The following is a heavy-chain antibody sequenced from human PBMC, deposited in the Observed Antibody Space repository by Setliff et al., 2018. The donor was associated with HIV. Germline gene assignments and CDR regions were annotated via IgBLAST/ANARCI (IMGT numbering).Heavy chain of an antibody. J-gene: IGHJ4*02. D-gene: IGHD3-22*01. Sequence: GASVKVSCKASGYTFTSYAMHWVRQAPGQRLEWMGWINAGNGNTKYSQKFQGRVTITRDTSASTAYMELSRLRSEDTAVYYCARENYFDSSGYYPLDYWGQGTLVTVS. CDR3: ARENYFDSSGYYPLDY. CDR2: INAGNGNT. CDR1: GYTFTSYA. V-gene: IGHV1-3*01.